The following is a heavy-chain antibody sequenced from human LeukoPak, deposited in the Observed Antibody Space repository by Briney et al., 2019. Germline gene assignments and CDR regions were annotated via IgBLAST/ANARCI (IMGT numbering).Heavy chain of an antibody. Sequence: GGSLRLSCAASGFTFSSYGMHWVRQAPGKGLEWVAVISYDGSNKYYADSVKGRFTISRDNSKNTLYLQMNSLRAEDTAVYYCAKDRRTYYYDSSGYSDYWGQGTLVTVSS. J-gene: IGHJ4*02. CDR1: GFTFSSYG. CDR2: ISYDGSNK. V-gene: IGHV3-30*18. D-gene: IGHD3-22*01. CDR3: AKDRRTYYYDSSGYSDY.